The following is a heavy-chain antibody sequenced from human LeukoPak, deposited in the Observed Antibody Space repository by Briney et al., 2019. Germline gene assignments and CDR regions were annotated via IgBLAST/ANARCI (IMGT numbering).Heavy chain of an antibody. CDR1: GFTCTTYW. D-gene: IGHD1-26*01. CDR3: KSGGAAPGSFDY. Sequence: GGSLRLSCAASGFTCTTYWMSWMRQAPGKGLQWVANIKHDGSEQYYVDSVKGRFTISRDNAKNSLFLQMNSLGVEDTAVYYCKSGGAAPGSFDYWGHGALVTVSS. CDR2: IKHDGSEQ. V-gene: IGHV3-7*01. J-gene: IGHJ4*01.